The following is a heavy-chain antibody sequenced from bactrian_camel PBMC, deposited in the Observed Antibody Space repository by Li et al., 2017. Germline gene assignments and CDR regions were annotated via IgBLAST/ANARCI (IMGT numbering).Heavy chain of an antibody. CDR1: GYTYNRFS. Sequence: HVQLVESGGGSVQAGGSLRLSCAASGYTYNRFSGAWFRQAPGKRREGLATIDDDGSTVYVDFVKGRFTISKDNAKNTLYLQMNNLEPEDTAMYYCAADQGAVKTSNGIWIDYDYNYWSQGTQVTVS. V-gene: IGHV3S1*01. D-gene: IGHD3*01. CDR3: AADQGAVKTSNGIWIDYDYNY. J-gene: IGHJ4*01. CDR2: IDDDGST.